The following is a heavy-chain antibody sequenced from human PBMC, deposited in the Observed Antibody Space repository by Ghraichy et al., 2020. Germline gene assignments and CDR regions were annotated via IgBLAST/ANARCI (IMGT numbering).Heavy chain of an antibody. CDR1: GYTFTSYG. CDR3: ARDGDIAAASNPDADY. Sequence: ASVKVSCKASGYTFTSYGISWVRQAPGQGLEWMGWISAYNGNTNYAQKLQGRVTMTTDTSTSTAYMELRSLRSDDTAVYYCARDGDIAAASNPDADYWGQGTLVTVSS. J-gene: IGHJ4*02. V-gene: IGHV1-18*01. D-gene: IGHD6-13*01. CDR2: ISAYNGNT.